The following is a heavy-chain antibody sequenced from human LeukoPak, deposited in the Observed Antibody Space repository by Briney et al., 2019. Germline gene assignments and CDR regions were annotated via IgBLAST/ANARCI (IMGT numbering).Heavy chain of an antibody. CDR3: ARDLGDSGWFDP. J-gene: IGHJ5*02. D-gene: IGHD4-17*01. Sequence: GGSLRLSCAASGFTFSSYSMNWVRQAPGKGLEWVSSISSSSSYIYYADSVKGRFTISRDNAKNSLYLRMNSLRAEDTAVYYCARDLGDSGWFDPWGQGTLVTVSS. CDR2: ISSSSSYI. CDR1: GFTFSSYS. V-gene: IGHV3-21*01.